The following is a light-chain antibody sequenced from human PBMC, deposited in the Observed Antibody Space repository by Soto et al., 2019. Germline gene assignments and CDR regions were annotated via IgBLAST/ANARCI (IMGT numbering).Light chain of an antibody. CDR3: QQYNNWPWT. Sequence: IVMTKSPATLSVSPGGRATLSCRASQSISDTLAWYQQKPGQAPRLLIYGASTRAPGFPARFSGSGSGTDFTLTISSLQSEDFAVYYCQQYNNWPWTFCQGSMVDI. CDR2: GAS. J-gene: IGKJ1*01. V-gene: IGKV3-15*01. CDR1: QSISDT.